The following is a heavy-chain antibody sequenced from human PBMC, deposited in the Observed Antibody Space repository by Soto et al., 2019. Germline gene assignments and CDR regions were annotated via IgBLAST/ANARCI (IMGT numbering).Heavy chain of an antibody. V-gene: IGHV4-38-2*01. Sequence: PSETLSLTCAVSGYSISSGYYWGWIRQPPGKGLEWIGSIYHSGSTYYNPSLKSRVTISVDTSKNQFSLKLSSVTAADTAVYYCARVSSSSGGYNRFDPWGQGTLVTVSS. CDR3: ARVSSSSGGYNRFDP. D-gene: IGHD6-6*01. J-gene: IGHJ5*02. CDR1: GYSISSGYY. CDR2: IYHSGST.